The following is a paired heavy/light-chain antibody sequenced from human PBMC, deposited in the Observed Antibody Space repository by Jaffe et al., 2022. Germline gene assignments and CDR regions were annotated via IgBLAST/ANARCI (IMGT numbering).Heavy chain of an antibody. V-gene: IGHV2-26*01. CDR3: ARIDLLVGYCSGGSCHGYFQH. D-gene: IGHD2-15*01. CDR1: GFSLSNARMG. Sequence: QVTLKESGPVLVKPTETLTLTCTVSGFSLSNARMGVSWIRQPPGKALEWLAHIFSNDEKSYSTSLKSRLTISKDTSKSQVVLTMTNMDPVDTATYYCARIDLLVGYCSGGSCHGYFQHWGQGTLVTVSS. CDR2: IFSNDEK. J-gene: IGHJ1*01.
Light chain of an antibody. CDR3: AAWDDRLNGPV. J-gene: IGLJ3*02. CDR1: SSNIGNNA. CDR2: YDD. Sequence: QSVLTQPPSVSEAPRQRVTISCSGSSSNIGNNAVNWYQQLPGKAPKLLIYYDDLLPSGVSDRFSGSKSGTSASLAISGLQSEDEADYYCAAWDDRLNGPVFGGGTKLTVL. V-gene: IGLV1-36*01.